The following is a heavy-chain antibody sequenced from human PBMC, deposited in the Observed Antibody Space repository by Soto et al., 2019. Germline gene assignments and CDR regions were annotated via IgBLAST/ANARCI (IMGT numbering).Heavy chain of an antibody. CDR3: ARREQDYDILTGYFWADVYFDY. CDR1: GGSISSSSYY. Sequence: SETLSLTCTVSGGSISSSSYYWGWIRQPPGKGLEWIGSIYYSGSTYYNPSLKSRVTISVDTSKNQFSLKLSSVTAADTAVYYCARREQDYDILTGYFWADVYFDYWGQGTLVTVSS. CDR2: IYYSGST. V-gene: IGHV4-39*01. D-gene: IGHD3-9*01. J-gene: IGHJ4*02.